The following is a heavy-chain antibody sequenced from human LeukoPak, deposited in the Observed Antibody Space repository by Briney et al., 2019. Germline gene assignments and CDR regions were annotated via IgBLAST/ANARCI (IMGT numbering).Heavy chain of an antibody. J-gene: IGHJ4*02. Sequence: ASVKVSCKASEYTFTSYDINWVRQATGQGLEWMGMMNPNSGNTSYAQKFQGRVTMTRVTSISTAYMELSSLTSEDTAVYYCARDSWGEIGDRKSFEFWGQGSLVTVSS. CDR3: ARDSWGEIGDRKSFEF. V-gene: IGHV1-8*02. D-gene: IGHD3-10*01. CDR1: EYTFTSYD. CDR2: MNPNSGNT.